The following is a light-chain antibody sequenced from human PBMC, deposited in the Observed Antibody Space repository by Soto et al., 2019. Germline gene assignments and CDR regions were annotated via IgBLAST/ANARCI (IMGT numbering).Light chain of an antibody. CDR2: EVS. V-gene: IGLV2-14*01. CDR3: AAWDDSLNGYV. J-gene: IGLJ1*01. CDR1: SSDVGAYKY. Sequence: QSALTQPASVSGSPGQSITISCTGTSSDVGAYKYVSWYQQHPGKAPKLMIYEVSNRPSGVSSRFSGSKSGNTASLTISGLQAEDEADYYCAAWDDSLNGYVFGTGTKLTVL.